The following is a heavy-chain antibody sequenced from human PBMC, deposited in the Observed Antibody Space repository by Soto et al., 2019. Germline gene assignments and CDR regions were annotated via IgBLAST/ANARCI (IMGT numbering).Heavy chain of an antibody. CDR3: ARPGYRDCTIGVCYGPYYFVY. Sequence: SETLSLTCTVSGGSISSSSYYWGWIRQPPGKGLEWIGSIYYSGSTYYNPSLKSRVTISVDTSKNQFSLKLSSVTAADTAVYYCARPGYRDCTIGVCYGPYYFVYSCPATLVSV. J-gene: IGHJ4*02. D-gene: IGHD2-8*01. CDR2: IYYSGST. V-gene: IGHV4-39*01. CDR1: GGSISSSSYY.